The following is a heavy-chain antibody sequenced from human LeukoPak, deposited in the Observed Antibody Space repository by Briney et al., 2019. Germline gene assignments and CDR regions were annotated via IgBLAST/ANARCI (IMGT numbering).Heavy chain of an antibody. Sequence: SETLSLTCAVSAYSISSNNWWGWIRQPPGKGLEWIGYIFHSGSTYYNPSLKSRVTMSVDTSKNQFSLRLSSVTAVDTAVYYCTRKTGGSSDFYWGQGALVTVSS. CDR2: IFHSGST. D-gene: IGHD6-19*01. CDR3: TRKTGGSSDFY. CDR1: AYSISSNNW. V-gene: IGHV4-28*01. J-gene: IGHJ4*02.